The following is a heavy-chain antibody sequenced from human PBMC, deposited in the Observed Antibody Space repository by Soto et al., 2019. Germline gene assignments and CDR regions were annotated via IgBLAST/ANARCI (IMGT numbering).Heavy chain of an antibody. CDR1: GDSVSSGSYY. J-gene: IGHJ5*02. CDR3: ARVKTYYGSGTYDWFDP. CDR2: IYYSGST. V-gene: IGHV4-61*03. Sequence: SETLSLTCSVSGDSVSSGSYYWSWIRQPPGKGLEWIGYIYYSGSTRYNPSLRSRVTISVDTSKNHFSLKLSSVTAADTALYYCARVKTYYGSGTYDWFDPWGQGTLVTVSS. D-gene: IGHD3-10*01.